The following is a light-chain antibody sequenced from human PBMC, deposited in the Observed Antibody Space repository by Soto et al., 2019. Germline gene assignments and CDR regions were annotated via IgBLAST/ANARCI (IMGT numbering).Light chain of an antibody. Sequence: DTQMTQSPSTLSASVGDRVTITCRASQSINDWLAWYQQKPGKAPKPLIFKASSVESEVPPRFSGRGSGTEFTLTIGRLQPDDFATYYCQQYNTYPSFGQGTKVEIK. CDR1: QSINDW. CDR3: QQYNTYPS. J-gene: IGKJ1*01. V-gene: IGKV1-5*03. CDR2: KAS.